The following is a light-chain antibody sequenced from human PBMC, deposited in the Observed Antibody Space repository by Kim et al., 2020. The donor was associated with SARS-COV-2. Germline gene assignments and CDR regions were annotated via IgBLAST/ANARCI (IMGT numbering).Light chain of an antibody. V-gene: IGKV3-11*01. Sequence: LSPGERATLSCRGRQSVNSKLAWYQQTPGQAPRLLNYDATSRATGIPARFSGSGSGKEFTLTISSLEPEDFAVYYCQQGINWPLTFGGGTKVEI. CDR3: QQGINWPLT. CDR2: DAT. J-gene: IGKJ4*01. CDR1: QSVNSK.